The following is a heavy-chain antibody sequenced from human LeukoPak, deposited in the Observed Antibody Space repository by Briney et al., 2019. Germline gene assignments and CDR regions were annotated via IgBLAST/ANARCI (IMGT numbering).Heavy chain of an antibody. J-gene: IGHJ6*03. D-gene: IGHD6-13*01. CDR1: GFTFSSYS. Sequence: PGGSLRLSCAASGFTFSSYSMNWVRQAPGKGLEWVSYISSSSSTIYYADSVKGLFTISRDNAKNTLYLQMNSLRAEDTAVYYCARADSSSWYAYYYMDVWGKGTTVTVSS. CDR3: ARADSSSWYAYYYMDV. V-gene: IGHV3-48*04. CDR2: ISSSSSTI.